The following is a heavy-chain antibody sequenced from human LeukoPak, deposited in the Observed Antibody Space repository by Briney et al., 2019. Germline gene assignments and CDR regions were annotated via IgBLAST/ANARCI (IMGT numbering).Heavy chain of an antibody. V-gene: IGHV5-51*01. CDR1: GYSFTSYW. D-gene: IGHD5-24*01. Sequence: GESLKISCKGSGYSFTSYWIGWVRQMPGKGLEWMGIIYPGDSDTRYSPSFQGQVTISADKSISTAYLQWSSLKASDTAMYYCARQLRGGRWLQLSFDYWGQGTLVTVSS. CDR3: ARQLRGGRWLQLSFDY. J-gene: IGHJ4*02. CDR2: IYPGDSDT.